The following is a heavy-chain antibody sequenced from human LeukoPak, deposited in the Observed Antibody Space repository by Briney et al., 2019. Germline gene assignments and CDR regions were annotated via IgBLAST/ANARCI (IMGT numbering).Heavy chain of an antibody. J-gene: IGHJ6*02. Sequence: GESLKISCKGSGYSFTSCWIGWVRQMPGKGLEWMGIIYPGDSDTRYSPSFQGQVTISADKSISTAYLQWSSLKASDTAMYYCARRDYYGFNTLGMDVWGQGTTVTVSS. D-gene: IGHD3-10*01. CDR2: IYPGDSDT. V-gene: IGHV5-51*01. CDR1: GYSFTSCW. CDR3: ARRDYYGFNTLGMDV.